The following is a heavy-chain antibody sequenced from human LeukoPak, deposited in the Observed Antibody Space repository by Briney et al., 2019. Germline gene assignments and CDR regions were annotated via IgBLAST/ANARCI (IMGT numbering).Heavy chain of an antibody. CDR3: ARAYTKTTGLAVPWGA. J-gene: IGHJ5*02. V-gene: IGHV4-38-2*01. CDR1: GDSISNDYY. D-gene: IGHD6-19*01. CDR2: INHYGTA. Sequence: SETLSLTCAVSGDSISNDYYWGWIRQPPRKGLEWIGSINHYGTAYYNPSLKSQVIISVDTSKNQFSLKLISVTATDTAVYYCARAYTKTTGLAVPWGAWGQGTLITVSS.